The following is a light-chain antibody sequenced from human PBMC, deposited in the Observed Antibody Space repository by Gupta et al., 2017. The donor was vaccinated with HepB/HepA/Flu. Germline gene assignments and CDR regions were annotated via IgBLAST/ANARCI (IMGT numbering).Light chain of an antibody. V-gene: IGKV1-39*01. Sequence: DIQMTQSTSSLSASVGDRVTITCRASQSISSYLNWYQQKPGKAPKLLIYAASSLQSGVPSRFSGSGSETDFTLTISSLQPEDFATYYCQQSYSTLALTFGGGSKVEIK. CDR3: QQSYSTLALT. J-gene: IGKJ4*01. CDR1: QSISSY. CDR2: AAS.